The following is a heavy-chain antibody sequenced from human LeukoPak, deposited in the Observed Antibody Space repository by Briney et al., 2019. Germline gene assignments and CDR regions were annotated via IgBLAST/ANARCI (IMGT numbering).Heavy chain of an antibody. CDR1: GFTFSTNA. CDR3: AKVVVAATSSFDY. J-gene: IGHJ4*02. Sequence: GGSLRLSCAASGFTFSTNAMSWVRQAPGKGLEWVSGITGSDIRTYNADSVKGRFTISRDNSKNTLYLQMNTLRPEDTAVYYCAKVVVAATSSFDYWGQGTLVTVSS. D-gene: IGHD2-15*01. CDR2: ITGSDIRT. V-gene: IGHV3-23*01.